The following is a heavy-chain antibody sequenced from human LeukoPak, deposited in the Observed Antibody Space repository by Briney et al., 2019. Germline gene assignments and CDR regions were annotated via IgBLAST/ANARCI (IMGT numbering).Heavy chain of an antibody. CDR3: ARDPLYDYVWGSHRYFDY. D-gene: IGHD3-16*02. CDR2: ISGSSGTI. V-gene: IGHV3-48*01. Sequence: GGSLRLSCGASGFTFSSYSMNWVHQAPGKGLEWVSYISGSSGTIYFADSVKGRFTISRDNAKNSLYLQMNSLRAEDTAVYYCARDPLYDYVWGSHRYFDYWGQGTLVTVSS. CDR1: GFTFSSYS. J-gene: IGHJ4*02.